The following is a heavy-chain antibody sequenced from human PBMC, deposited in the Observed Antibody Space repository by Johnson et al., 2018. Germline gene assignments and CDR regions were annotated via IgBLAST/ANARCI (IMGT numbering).Heavy chain of an antibody. J-gene: IGHJ3*02. V-gene: IGHV3-21*01. CDR2: ISSSGSQK. CDR1: GFTLSSYG. D-gene: IGHD3-22*01. CDR3: ATGSFGMNYGSSGFDI. Sequence: VQLVESGGGLVKPGESLRLSCVASGFTLSSYGMNWVRWTADMGLEWVSGISSSGSQKFYTDSVKGRLPLSRETAKNSLYLKPNGLRDEDTAVYYCATGSFGMNYGSSGFDIWGQGTVVTVSS.